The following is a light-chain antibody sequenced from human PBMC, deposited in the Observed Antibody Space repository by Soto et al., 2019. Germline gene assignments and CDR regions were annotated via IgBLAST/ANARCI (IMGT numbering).Light chain of an antibody. CDR2: MGS. CDR3: MQTLQTRT. V-gene: IGKV2-28*01. Sequence: DIVMTQSPLSLPDTPGEPASISCRSSQSLLYSNGYNYLDWYLQKPGQSPQLLIYMGSNRASGVPDRFSGSGSGTDFTLKISRVEAEDVGIYYCMQTLQTRTFGQGTEVEIK. CDR1: QSLLYSNGYNY. J-gene: IGKJ1*01.